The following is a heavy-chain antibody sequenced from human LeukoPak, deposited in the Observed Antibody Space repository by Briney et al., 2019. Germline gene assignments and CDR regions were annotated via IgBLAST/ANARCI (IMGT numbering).Heavy chain of an antibody. D-gene: IGHD6-13*01. CDR1: GFTFSSYS. J-gene: IGHJ6*03. CDR2: IKQDGSEK. V-gene: IGHV3-7*01. Sequence: GSLRLSCAASGFTFSSYSMNWVRQAPGKGLEWVANIKQDGSEKYYVDSVKGRFTISRDNAKNSLYLQMNSLRAEDTAVYYCARAKAGSSWKGSWKKYYYMDVWGKGTTVTVSS. CDR3: ARAKAGSSWKGSWKKYYYMDV.